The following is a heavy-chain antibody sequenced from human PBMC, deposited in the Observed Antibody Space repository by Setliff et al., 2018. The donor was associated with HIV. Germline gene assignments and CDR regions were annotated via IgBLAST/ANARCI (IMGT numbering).Heavy chain of an antibody. V-gene: IGHV4-34*01. CDR2: IHPSGTA. CDR1: GGSFSGYY. CDR3: ARTRGYTYGYIDS. D-gene: IGHD5-18*01. J-gene: IGHJ4*02. Sequence: PSETLSLTCAVYGGSFSGYYWSWIRQPPGRGLEWIGEIHPSGTAYDNPSLLSRVTISVDTSKNQFSLKLNSVTAADTAVYYCARTRGYTYGYIDSWAQGTLVTVPS.